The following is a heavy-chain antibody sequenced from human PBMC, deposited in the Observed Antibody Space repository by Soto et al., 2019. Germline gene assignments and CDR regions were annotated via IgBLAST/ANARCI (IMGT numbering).Heavy chain of an antibody. CDR2: IWYDGSNK. J-gene: IGHJ6*02. CDR3: AKNGDFWSWGMDV. V-gene: IGHV3-33*06. CDR1: GFTFSNYG. D-gene: IGHD3-3*01. Sequence: PGGSLRLSCAASGFTFSNYGMNWVRQAPGKGLEWVAVIWYDGSNKYYADSVKGRFTISRDNSRNTLNLQMNSLRAEDTAVYYCAKNGDFWSWGMDVWGQGTTVTVSS.